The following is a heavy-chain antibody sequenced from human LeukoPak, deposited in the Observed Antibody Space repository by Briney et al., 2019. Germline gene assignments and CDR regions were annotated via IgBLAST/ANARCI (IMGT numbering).Heavy chain of an antibody. Sequence: GGSLRLSCAASGFTFSSYSMNWVRQAPGKGLEWVSSISSSSSYIYYADSVKGRFTISRDNAKNSLYLQMNSLRAEDTAVYYCAKNPTSLTTWYYYYMDVWGTRTTVTVSS. CDR1: GFTFSSYS. D-gene: IGHD4-11*01. CDR2: ISSSSSYI. CDR3: AKNPTSLTTWYYYYMDV. V-gene: IGHV3-21*01. J-gene: IGHJ6*03.